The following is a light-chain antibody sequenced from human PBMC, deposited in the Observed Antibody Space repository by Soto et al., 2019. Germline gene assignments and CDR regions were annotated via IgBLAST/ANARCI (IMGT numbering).Light chain of an antibody. CDR1: QNINNY. J-gene: IGKJ5*01. CDR2: DAS. Sequence: DIQMTQSPSSLSASVGDSVTITCQASQNINNYLNWYQQKPGRAPKLLIYDASNLEAGVPSRFRGSGSGTDFTFTISRLQPEDIATYYCQQYENRPTFGQGTRLEIK. CDR3: QQYENRPT. V-gene: IGKV1-33*01.